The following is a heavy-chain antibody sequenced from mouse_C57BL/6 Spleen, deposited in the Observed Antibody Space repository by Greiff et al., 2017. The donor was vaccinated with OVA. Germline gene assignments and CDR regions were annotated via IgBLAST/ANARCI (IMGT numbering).Heavy chain of an antibody. Sequence: EVQLQQSGTVLARPGASVKMSCKTSGYTFTSYWMHWVKQRPGQGLEWVGAIYPGNSDTSYNQKFKGKAKLTAVTSASTAYMELSSLTNEDSAVYYCTNDGSSYVWYFDVWGTGTTVTVSS. D-gene: IGHD1-1*01. V-gene: IGHV1-5*01. CDR1: GYTFTSYW. CDR3: TNDGSSYVWYFDV. J-gene: IGHJ1*03. CDR2: IYPGNSDT.